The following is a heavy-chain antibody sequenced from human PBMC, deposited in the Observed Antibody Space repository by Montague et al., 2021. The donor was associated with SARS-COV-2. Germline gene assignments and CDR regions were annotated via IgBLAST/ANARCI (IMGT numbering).Heavy chain of an antibody. Sequence: SETLSLTCTVYDGSFSDYSWTWIRQPPGKGLEWTGEINHRGSTNYNPSLKSWVTISVDTSKNQFSLKMTSVTAADTAVYYCARGRQHINMVVVVVTGGEYYFDFWGQGTLVAVSS. CDR1: DGSFSDYS. J-gene: IGHJ4*02. CDR2: INHRGST. D-gene: IGHD3-22*01. V-gene: IGHV4-34*01. CDR3: ARGRQHINMVVVVVTGGEYYFDF.